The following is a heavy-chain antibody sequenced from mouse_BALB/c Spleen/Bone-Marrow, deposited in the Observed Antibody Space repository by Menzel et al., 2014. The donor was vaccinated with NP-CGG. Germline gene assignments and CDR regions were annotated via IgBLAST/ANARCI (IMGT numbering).Heavy chain of an antibody. Sequence: QVQLQQSGPGLVTPSQNLSITCTVSGFSLTSYDINWIRQPPGKGLEWLGVIWTGGGTNYNSAFMSRLSISKDNSKSQVFLKMNSLQTDDTAIYYCVRESNYGLDYGGQGTTLTVSS. CDR2: IWTGGGT. D-gene: IGHD1-1*01. CDR1: GFSLTSYD. CDR3: VRESNYGLDY. J-gene: IGHJ2*01. V-gene: IGHV2-9-2*01.